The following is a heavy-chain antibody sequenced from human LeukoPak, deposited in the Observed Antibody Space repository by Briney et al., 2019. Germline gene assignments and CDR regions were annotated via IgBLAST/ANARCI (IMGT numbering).Heavy chain of an antibody. Sequence: GGSLRLSCAASGFTFSSYAMSWVRQAPGKGLEWVSAISGSGGSTYYADSVKGRFTISRDNSKNTLYLQMNSLRAEDTAVYYCAKDGPLSYDSSGYYHPYFDYWGQGTLVTVSS. CDR3: AKDGPLSYDSSGYYHPYFDY. CDR1: GFTFSSYA. V-gene: IGHV3-23*01. CDR2: ISGSGGST. J-gene: IGHJ4*02. D-gene: IGHD3-22*01.